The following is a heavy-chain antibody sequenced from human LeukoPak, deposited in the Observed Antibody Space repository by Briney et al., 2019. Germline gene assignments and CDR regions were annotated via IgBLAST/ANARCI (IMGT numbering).Heavy chain of an antibody. CDR2: IYPGDSDT. CDR1: GYSFTSYW. CDR3: ARLSRETTVVTPLFY. V-gene: IGHV5-51*01. J-gene: IGHJ4*02. Sequence: GESLKISCKGSGYSFTSYWIGWVRPMPGKGLEWMGIIYPGDSDTRYSPSFQGQVTISADKSISTAYLQWSSLKASDTAMYYCARLSRETTVVTPLFYWGQGTLVTVSS. D-gene: IGHD4-23*01.